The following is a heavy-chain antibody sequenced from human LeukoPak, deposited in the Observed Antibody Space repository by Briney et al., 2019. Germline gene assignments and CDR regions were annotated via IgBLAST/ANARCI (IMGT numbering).Heavy chain of an antibody. CDR3: ARDRRPPSTFYDSSGYDY. CDR1: GFTFSDYY. D-gene: IGHD3-22*01. Sequence: PGGSLRLSCAASGFTFSDYYMSWIRQAPGKGLEWVSYISSSGSTIYYADSVKGRFTISRDNAKNSLYLQMNSLRAEDTAVYYCARDRRPPSTFYDSSGYDYWGQGTLVTVSS. V-gene: IGHV3-11*01. CDR2: ISSSGSTI. J-gene: IGHJ4*02.